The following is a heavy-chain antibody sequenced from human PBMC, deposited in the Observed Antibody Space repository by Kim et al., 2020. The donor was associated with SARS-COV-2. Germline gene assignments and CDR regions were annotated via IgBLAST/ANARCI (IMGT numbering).Heavy chain of an antibody. J-gene: IGHJ4*02. CDR2: ISWNSGSI. V-gene: IGHV3-9*01. CDR1: GFTFDDYA. D-gene: IGHD3-22*01. Sequence: SLRLSCAASGFTFDDYAMHWVRQAPGKGLEWVSGISWNSGSIGYADSVKGRFTISRDNAKNSLYLQMNSLRAEDTALYYCAKGPSYYYDSSGYPDYWGQGTLVTVSS. CDR3: AKGPSYYYDSSGYPDY.